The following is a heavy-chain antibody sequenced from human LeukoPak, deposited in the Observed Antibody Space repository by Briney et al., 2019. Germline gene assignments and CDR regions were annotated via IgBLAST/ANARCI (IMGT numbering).Heavy chain of an antibody. J-gene: IGHJ4*02. CDR3: AKDPSIAARPLDY. D-gene: IGHD6-6*01. V-gene: IGHV3-23*01. CDR1: GFTFRSYA. Sequence: GRSLRLSCAPSGFTFRSYAMSWVRQAPGKGLESLSAISGSGGSTYYADSVKGWFTISRDNSKNTLYLQMNSLRAEDTAVYYCAKDPSIAARPLDYWGQGTLVTVSS. CDR2: ISGSGGST.